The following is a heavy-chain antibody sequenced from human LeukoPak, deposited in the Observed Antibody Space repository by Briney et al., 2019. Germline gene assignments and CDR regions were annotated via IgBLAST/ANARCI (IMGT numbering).Heavy chain of an antibody. CDR2: IKQDGSEK. Sequence: AGGSLRLSCAASGFTFSSYWMSWVRQAPGKGLEWVANIKQDGSEKYYVDSVKGRFTISRDNAKNSLYLQMNSLRAEDTAVYYCARGMVSSWNHDAFDIRGQGTMVTVSS. D-gene: IGHD6-13*01. J-gene: IGHJ3*02. CDR1: GFTFSSYW. CDR3: ARGMVSSWNHDAFDI. V-gene: IGHV3-7*01.